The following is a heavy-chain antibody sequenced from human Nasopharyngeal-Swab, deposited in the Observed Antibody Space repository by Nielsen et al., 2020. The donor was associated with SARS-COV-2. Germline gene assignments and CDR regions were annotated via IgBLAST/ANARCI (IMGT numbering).Heavy chain of an antibody. J-gene: IGHJ4*02. CDR3: ARGVAGVSMIVVVLTGGSYHFDY. CDR1: GGSFSAYD. V-gene: IGHV4-34*01. D-gene: IGHD3-22*01. CDR2: INHSGNT. Sequence: SETLSLTCAVYGGSFSAYDWSWIRQPPGQGQEWIGEINHSGNTNYNPSLKSRVTISLDTSKNQFSLKLSPVTAADTAVYYCARGVAGVSMIVVVLTGGSYHFDYWGQGTLVTVSS.